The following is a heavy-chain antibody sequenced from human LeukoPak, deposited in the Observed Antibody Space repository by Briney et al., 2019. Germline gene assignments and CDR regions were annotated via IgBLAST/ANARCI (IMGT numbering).Heavy chain of an antibody. CDR3: ARDPSNTSGYYVYHDY. CDR2: ISCYNGDT. V-gene: IGHV1-18*01. CDR1: GYTFNKYG. Sequence: ASVKVSCKASGYTFNKYGISWVRHAPGQGLEWMGWISCYNGDTRYAQKFQGRVTMTKDTSTSTVHMELRSLRSDDTAVYYCARDPSNTSGYYVYHDYWGQGALVTVSS. D-gene: IGHD6-19*01. J-gene: IGHJ4*02.